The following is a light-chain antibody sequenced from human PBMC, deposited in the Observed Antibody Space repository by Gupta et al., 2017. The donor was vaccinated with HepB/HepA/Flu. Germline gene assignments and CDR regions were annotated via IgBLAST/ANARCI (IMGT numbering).Light chain of an antibody. Sequence: DIVMTQSPDSLAVSLGERATINCKSSQSVLYSSNNNNYLAWYQQKPGQPPKLLIYWASTRESGVPDRFSGSGSGTDFTLTISSLQAEDVAVYYCQQYDGTPRTFGQGTKVEIK. CDR1: QSVLYSSNNNNY. J-gene: IGKJ1*01. CDR3: QQYDGTPRT. CDR2: WAS. V-gene: IGKV4-1*01.